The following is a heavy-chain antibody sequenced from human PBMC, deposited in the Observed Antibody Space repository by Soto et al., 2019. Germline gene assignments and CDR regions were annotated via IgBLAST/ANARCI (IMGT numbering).Heavy chain of an antibody. V-gene: IGHV4-59*01. D-gene: IGHD3-10*01. CDR3: ARNYYGSGSYYKRGVIWFDP. Sequence: TSETLSLTCTVSGGSISSYYWSWIRQPPGKGLEWIGYIYYSGSTNYNPSLKSRVTISVDTSKNQFSLKLSSVTAADTAVYYCARNYYGSGSYYKRGVIWFDPWGQRTLVTVSS. CDR1: GGSISSYY. CDR2: IYYSGST. J-gene: IGHJ5*02.